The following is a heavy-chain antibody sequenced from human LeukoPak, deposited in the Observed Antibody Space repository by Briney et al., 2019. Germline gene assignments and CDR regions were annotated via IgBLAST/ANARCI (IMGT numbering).Heavy chain of an antibody. CDR1: GVSISSSY. CDR3: ARGYYDGSGYSNAFDI. J-gene: IGHJ3*02. CDR2: IHQNGNT. D-gene: IGHD3-22*01. Sequence: SETLSLTCSVSGVSISSSYWSWIRQPPGKRLAWIGFIHQNGNTNYNPSLKSRVPMSVDTSKNQFSLQMRSVTAADTAVYYCARGYYDGSGYSNAFDIWGQGTMVAV. V-gene: IGHV4-59*01.